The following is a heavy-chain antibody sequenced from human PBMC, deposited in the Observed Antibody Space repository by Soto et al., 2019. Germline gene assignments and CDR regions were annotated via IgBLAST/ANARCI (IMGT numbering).Heavy chain of an antibody. Sequence: EVQLLESGGGLVQPGGSLRLSCAASGFTFSNYAMNWVRQAPGKGLEWVSVISGSGDSTYYADSMKGRFTISRDNSKNTLYLQMNSTIAEDAAIYYCASRGSGSYYDYWGQGTLVTVSS. CDR2: ISGSGDST. CDR3: ASRGSGSYYDY. J-gene: IGHJ4*02. D-gene: IGHD1-26*01. CDR1: GFTFSNYA. V-gene: IGHV3-23*01.